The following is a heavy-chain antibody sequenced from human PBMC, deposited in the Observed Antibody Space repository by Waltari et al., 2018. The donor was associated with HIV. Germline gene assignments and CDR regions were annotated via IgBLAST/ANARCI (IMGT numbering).Heavy chain of an antibody. CDR3: ATRGSSYYYYYMDV. J-gene: IGHJ6*03. V-gene: IGHV3-48*03. CDR2: IRGSGTTI. CDR1: GFTFSSYE. D-gene: IGHD2-2*01. Sequence: EVQLVESGGGLVQPGGSLRLSCAASGFTFSSYEFNWVRQAPGKGLEWVSYIRGSGTTIYYADSVKGRFTISRDNAKNSLYLQMNSLRAEDTAVYYCATRGSSYYYYYMDVWGKGTTVTVSS.